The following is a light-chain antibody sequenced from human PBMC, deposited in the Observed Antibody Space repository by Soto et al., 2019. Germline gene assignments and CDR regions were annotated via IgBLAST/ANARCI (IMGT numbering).Light chain of an antibody. J-gene: IGLJ1*01. Sequence: QSALTQPPSVSAAPGQKVTISCSGSTFNIGNNFVSWCQQLPGTAPKVLIYDNNQRPSGIPDRFSASKSGTSATLVITGLQTGDEAVYYCGTWDSTLSAYVFGSGTKVTVL. V-gene: IGLV1-51*01. CDR1: TFNIGNNF. CDR2: DNN. CDR3: GTWDSTLSAYV.